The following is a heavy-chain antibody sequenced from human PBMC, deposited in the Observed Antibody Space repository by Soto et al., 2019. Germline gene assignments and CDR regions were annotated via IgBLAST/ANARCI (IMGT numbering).Heavy chain of an antibody. J-gene: IGHJ4*02. CDR1: GGSFSGYY. CDR3: ARAGSGADEYYFDY. D-gene: IGHD3-10*01. V-gene: IGHV4-34*01. CDR2: INHSGST. Sequence: SETLSLTCAAYGGSFSGYYWSWIRQPPGKVLEWIGEINHSGSTNYNPSLKSRVTISVDTSKNQFSLKLSSVTAADTAVYYCARAGSGADEYYFDYWGQGTLVTVSS.